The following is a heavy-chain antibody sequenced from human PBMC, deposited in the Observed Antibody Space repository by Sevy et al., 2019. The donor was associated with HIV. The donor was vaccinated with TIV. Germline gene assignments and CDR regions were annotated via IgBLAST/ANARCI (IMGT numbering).Heavy chain of an antibody. Sequence: GSLRLSCAASGFTVSSNFMSWVRQAPGKGLEWVSVIYIGGTTYYADSVKGRFTISRDNSKNTVYLRMNSLRAEDTAVYYCARGKHVSDYYGSFDYWGQGTLVTVSS. CDR3: ARGKHVSDYYGSFDY. V-gene: IGHV3-53*01. D-gene: IGHD4-17*01. CDR2: IYIGGTT. J-gene: IGHJ4*02. CDR1: GFTVSSNF.